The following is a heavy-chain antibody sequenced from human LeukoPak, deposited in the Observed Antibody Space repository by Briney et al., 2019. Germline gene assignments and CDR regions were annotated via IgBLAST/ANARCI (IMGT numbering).Heavy chain of an antibody. V-gene: IGHV4-39*07. CDR1: GCSISSSSYY. D-gene: IGHD2/OR15-2a*01. J-gene: IGHJ4*02. CDR2: IYYSGST. Sequence: PSETLSLTCTVSGCSISSSSYYWGWIRQPPGKGLEWIGSIYYSGSTYYNPSLKSRVTISVDTSKNQFSLKLSSVTAADTAVYYCARELLGRNSFDYWGQGTLVTVSS. CDR3: ARELLGRNSFDY.